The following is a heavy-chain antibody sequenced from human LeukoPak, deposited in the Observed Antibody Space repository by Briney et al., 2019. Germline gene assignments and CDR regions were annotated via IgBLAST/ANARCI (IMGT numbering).Heavy chain of an antibody. CDR2: INPNSGGT. CDR3: VRVVKSPGYSSSWYSY. D-gene: IGHD6-13*01. J-gene: IGHJ4*02. V-gene: IGHV1-2*02. CDR1: GYTFTGYY. Sequence: ASVKVSCKASGYTFTGYYMHWVRQAPGQGLEWMGWINPNSGGTNYAQKFQGRVTMTRDTSISTAYMELSRLRSDDTAVYYCVRVVKSPGYSSSWYSYWGQGTLVTVSS.